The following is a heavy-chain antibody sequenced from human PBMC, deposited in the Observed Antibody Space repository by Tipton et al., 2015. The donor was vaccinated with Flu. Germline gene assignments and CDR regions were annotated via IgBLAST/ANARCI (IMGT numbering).Heavy chain of an antibody. CDR2: MYYSGST. Sequence: LRLSCTVSGGSIRSSSYYWGWIRQPPGKGLEWIGNMYYSGSTYYNPSLKSRVTISVDTSKNQFSLKLNSVTAADTAVYYCASLQLAPHWDTTIYYFDYWGQGTLVTVSS. CDR3: ASLQLAPHWDTTIYYFDY. V-gene: IGHV4-39*07. J-gene: IGHJ4*02. CDR1: GGSIRSSSYY. D-gene: IGHD3-3*01.